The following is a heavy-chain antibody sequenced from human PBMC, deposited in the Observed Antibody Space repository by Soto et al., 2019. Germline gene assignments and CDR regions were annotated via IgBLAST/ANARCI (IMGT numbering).Heavy chain of an antibody. V-gene: IGHV3-23*01. Sequence: PGGSLRLSCAASGFTFSSYAMSWVRQAPGKGLEWVSAISGSGGSTYYADSVKGRFTISRDNSKNTLYLQMNSLRAEDTAVYYCAKDLRYVWGSYRQDYWGQGTLVTVSS. D-gene: IGHD3-16*02. J-gene: IGHJ4*02. CDR2: ISGSGGST. CDR3: AKDLRYVWGSYRQDY. CDR1: GFTFSSYA.